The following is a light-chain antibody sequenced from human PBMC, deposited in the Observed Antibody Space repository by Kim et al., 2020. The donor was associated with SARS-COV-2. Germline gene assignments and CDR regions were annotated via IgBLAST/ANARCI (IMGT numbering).Light chain of an antibody. CDR2: QDS. CDR1: KLGDKY. V-gene: IGLV3-1*01. CDR3: QVWDNSVVI. J-gene: IGLJ2*01. Sequence: SYELTQPPSVSVSPGQTATITCSGNKLGDKYACWYQQKPGQSPTLVIHQDSKRPSGIPERFSGSNSGNTATLTISETQAMDEADYYCQVWDNSVVIFGG.